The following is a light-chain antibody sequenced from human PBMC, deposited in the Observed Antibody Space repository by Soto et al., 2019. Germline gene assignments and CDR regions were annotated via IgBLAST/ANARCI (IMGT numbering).Light chain of an antibody. CDR3: AAWDDSLNGRWV. CDR1: SSNIGSNT. V-gene: IGLV1-44*01. CDR2: SNN. Sequence: QSVLTQPPSASGTPGQRVTISCSGSSSNIGSNTVNWYQQLPGTAPKLLISSNNQRPSGVPDRFSGSKSGTSASLAISGLQSEDEADYYCAAWDDSLNGRWVFGGGTKVTVL. J-gene: IGLJ3*02.